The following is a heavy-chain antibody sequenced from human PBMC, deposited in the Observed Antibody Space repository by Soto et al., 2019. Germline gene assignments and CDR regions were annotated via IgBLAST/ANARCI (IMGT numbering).Heavy chain of an antibody. Sequence: ASVKVSCKASGYTFTGYYMHWVRQAPGQGLEWMGWINPNSGGTNYAQKFQGWVTMTRDTSISTAYMELSRLRSDDTAVYYCARGLHSSSWHHTMDVWGQGTTVTVYS. V-gene: IGHV1-2*04. J-gene: IGHJ6*02. CDR1: GYTFTGYY. CDR3: ARGLHSSSWHHTMDV. CDR2: INPNSGGT. D-gene: IGHD6-13*01.